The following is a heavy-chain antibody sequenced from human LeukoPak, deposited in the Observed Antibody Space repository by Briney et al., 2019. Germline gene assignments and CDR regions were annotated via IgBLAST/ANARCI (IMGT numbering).Heavy chain of an antibody. Sequence: SETLSLTCAVYGGSFSGYYWRWLRQPPGKGLEWIGEINHSGSTNYNPSLKSRVTIAVDTTKNQFSLKLSSVTAADTAVYYCASQNYGSGMANNYYYYGMDVWGQGTTVAVSS. D-gene: IGHD3-10*01. CDR3: ASQNYGSGMANNYYYYGMDV. J-gene: IGHJ6*02. CDR2: INHSGST. CDR1: GGSFSGYY. V-gene: IGHV4-34*01.